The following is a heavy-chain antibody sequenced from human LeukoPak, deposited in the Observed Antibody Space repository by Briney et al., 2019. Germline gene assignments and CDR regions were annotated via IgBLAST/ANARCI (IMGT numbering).Heavy chain of an antibody. J-gene: IGHJ5*02. Sequence: ASVKVSCKASGYTFTSYYMHWVRQAPGQGLEWMGIINPSSGSTSYAQKFQGRVTMTRDTSTSTVYMELSSLRSEDTAVYYCARDRELYSNYVWFDPWGQGTLVTVSS. V-gene: IGHV1-46*03. D-gene: IGHD4-11*01. CDR2: INPSSGST. CDR1: GYTFTSYY. CDR3: ARDRELYSNYVWFDP.